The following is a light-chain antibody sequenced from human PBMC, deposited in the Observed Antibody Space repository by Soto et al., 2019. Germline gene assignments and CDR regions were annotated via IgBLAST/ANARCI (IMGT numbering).Light chain of an antibody. Sequence: QSVLTQPPSVSGSPGQSVTISCTWTSADIGAVYEVHWYHQLPGTAPKFLVSGNDNRPSGVPDRLSASKSGTSGSLAITGLQAEDEGHYYCQSYDRGLTAYVFGTGTKVTVL. J-gene: IGLJ1*01. CDR3: QSYDRGLTAYV. V-gene: IGLV1-40*01. CDR1: SADIGAVYE. CDR2: GND.